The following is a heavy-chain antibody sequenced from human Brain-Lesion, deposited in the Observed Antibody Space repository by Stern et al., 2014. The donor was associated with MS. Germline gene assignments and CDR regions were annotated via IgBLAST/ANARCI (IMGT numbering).Heavy chain of an antibody. CDR2: IYYSGFT. Sequence: QLQLQESGPGLVKPSETLSLTCTVSGGSISSSTYYWAWIRQPPGKGLEWIGNIYYSGFTYYNPSLKSRVTITVDMPKTQFSLKLSSVTAADTAIYYCARHDSVPRPSQLYSARDRGPGYFDYWGQGTLVTVSS. D-gene: IGHD1-26*01. J-gene: IGHJ4*02. CDR3: ARHDSVPRPSQLYSARDRGPGYFDY. CDR1: GGSISSSTYY. V-gene: IGHV4-39*01.